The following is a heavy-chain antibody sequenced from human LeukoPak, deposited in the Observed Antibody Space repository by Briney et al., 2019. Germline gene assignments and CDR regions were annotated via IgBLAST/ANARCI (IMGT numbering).Heavy chain of an antibody. CDR1: GFTFSSYS. J-gene: IGHJ4*02. CDR3: ARDWGTYYYGSGSYYPDLFDY. CDR2: ISSSSSYI. Sequence: GGSLRLSCAASGFTFSSYSMNWVRQAPGKGLEWVSSISSSSSYIYYADSVKGRFTISRDNAKNSLYLQMNSLRAEDTAVYYCARDWGTYYYGSGSYYPDLFDYWGQGTLVTVSS. D-gene: IGHD3-10*01. V-gene: IGHV3-21*01.